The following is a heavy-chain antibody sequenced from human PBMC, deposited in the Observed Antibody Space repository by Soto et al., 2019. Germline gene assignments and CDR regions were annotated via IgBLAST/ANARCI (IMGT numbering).Heavy chain of an antibody. D-gene: IGHD2-2*01. J-gene: IGHJ4*02. V-gene: IGHV1-24*01. Sequence: ASVKVSCKVSGYTLTELSMHWLRQAPGKGFEWMGGFDPEDGETIYAQKFQGRVTMTEDTSTDTAYMELSSLRSEDTAVYYCATILKRGVCSSTSCYREYYFDYWGQGTLVTVSS. CDR1: GYTLTELS. CDR2: FDPEDGET. CDR3: ATILKRGVCSSTSCYREYYFDY.